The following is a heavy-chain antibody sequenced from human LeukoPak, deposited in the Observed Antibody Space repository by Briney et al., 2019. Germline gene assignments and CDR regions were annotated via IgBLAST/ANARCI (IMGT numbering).Heavy chain of an antibody. D-gene: IGHD3-10*01. V-gene: IGHV3-33*01. CDR2: VWFDGTNK. CDR3: ARDHVIKQAPPGY. CDR1: GFTFTNYG. Sequence: SGGSLRLSCAASGFTFTNYGMHWVRQAPGKGLEWVAVVWFDGTNKYYADPVKGRFTISRDNSKNTVYLQMNSLRAEDTAVYYCARDHVIKQAPPGYWGQGTLVTVSS. J-gene: IGHJ4*02.